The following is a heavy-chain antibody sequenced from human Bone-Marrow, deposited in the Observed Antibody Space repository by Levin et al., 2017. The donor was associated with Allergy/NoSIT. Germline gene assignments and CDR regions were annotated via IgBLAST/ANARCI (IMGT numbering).Heavy chain of an antibody. CDR1: GFTVSNNY. D-gene: IGHD6-19*01. V-gene: IGHV3-53*01. CDR3: ARGVAVSFDS. CDR2: INSDGRT. J-gene: IGHJ4*02. Sequence: PGESLKISCAASGFTVSNNYMGWVRQAPGKGLEWVSLINSDGRTSYADSVKGRFTIARDNSKNTLYLQMNSLRAEDTAVYYCARGVAVSFDSWGQGTLVTVS.